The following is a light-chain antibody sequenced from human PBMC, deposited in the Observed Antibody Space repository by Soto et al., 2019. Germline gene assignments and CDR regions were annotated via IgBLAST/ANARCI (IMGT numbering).Light chain of an antibody. CDR2: DAS. Sequence: EIVLTQSPATLSLSPGERATLSCRASQSVSSYLAWYQQKPGQAPRLLIYDASNRATGIPARFSGSGSGTDFTLPISSLEPEDFAVYYCQQRRSWPRAFGQGTKVEFK. CDR3: QQRRSWPRA. CDR1: QSVSSY. V-gene: IGKV3-11*01. J-gene: IGKJ1*01.